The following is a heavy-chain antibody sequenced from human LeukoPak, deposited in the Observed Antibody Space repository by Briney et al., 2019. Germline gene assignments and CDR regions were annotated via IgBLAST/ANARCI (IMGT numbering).Heavy chain of an antibody. Sequence: SETLSLTCTVSGGSISGYLWSWIRQPPGKALEWIGNIYYTGSTNYSPSLKSRVTMSVDTSKNQFSLKLSSVTAADTAVYYCAREHDYVWGSYRYRSDAFDIWGQGTMVTVSS. V-gene: IGHV4-59*12. CDR1: GGSISGYL. J-gene: IGHJ3*02. CDR2: IYYTGST. CDR3: AREHDYVWGSYRYRSDAFDI. D-gene: IGHD3-16*02.